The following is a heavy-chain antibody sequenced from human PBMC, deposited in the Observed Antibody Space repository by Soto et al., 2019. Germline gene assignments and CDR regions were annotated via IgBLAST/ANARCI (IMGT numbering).Heavy chain of an antibody. CDR1: GFTFDDYA. V-gene: IGHV3-9*01. D-gene: IGHD2-2*01. CDR2: ISWNRGSI. CDR3: ARGDCSSTSCRNYYYGMDV. J-gene: IGHJ6*02. Sequence: PGGSLRLSCAASGFTFDDYAMHWVRQAPGKGLVWVSGISWNRGSIGYADSVKGRFTISRENAKNSLYLQMNSLRAGDTAVYYCARGDCSSTSCRNYYYGMDVWGQGTTVTVSS.